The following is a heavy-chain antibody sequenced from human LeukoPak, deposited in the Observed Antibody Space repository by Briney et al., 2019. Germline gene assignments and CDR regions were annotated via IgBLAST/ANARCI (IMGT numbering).Heavy chain of an antibody. V-gene: IGHV4-34*01. D-gene: IGHD2-2*01. Sequence: SETLSLTCAVYGGSSSGNNWSWIRQPPGKGLEWIGEINHSGSTNYNPSLMSRVTMSIDTPKNQFSLKLSSVTAADTAVYYCAREAIVPAAKRWGAFDIWGQGTMVTVSS. CDR1: GGSSSGNN. CDR3: AREAIVPAAKRWGAFDI. CDR2: INHSGST. J-gene: IGHJ3*02.